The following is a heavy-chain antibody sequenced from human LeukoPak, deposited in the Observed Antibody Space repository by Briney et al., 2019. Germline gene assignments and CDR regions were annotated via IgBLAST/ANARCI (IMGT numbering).Heavy chain of an antibody. D-gene: IGHD6-6*01. J-gene: IGHJ4*02. CDR2: FDPEDGET. V-gene: IGHV1-24*01. CDR3: AARLFGPDY. Sequence: ASVKVSCKVSGYTLTVLSMHWVRQAPGKGLEWMRGFDPEDGETIYAQKFQGRVTMTEDTSTDTAYMELSSLRSEDTAVHYCAARLFGPDYWGQGTLVTVSS. CDR1: GYTLTVLS.